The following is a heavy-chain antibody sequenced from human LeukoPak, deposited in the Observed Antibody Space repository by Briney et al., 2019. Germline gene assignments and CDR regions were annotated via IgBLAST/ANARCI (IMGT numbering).Heavy chain of an antibody. CDR3: TPDPGGGYGDSDFDY. V-gene: IGHV3-15*01. CDR2: IKSKTDGGTT. D-gene: IGHD4-17*01. Sequence: GGSLRLSCAASGFTFSNAWMSWVRQAPGKGLEWVGRIKSKTDGGTTDYAAPVKGRFTISRDDSKNTLYLQMNSLKTEDTAVYYCTPDPGGGYGDSDFDYWGQGTLVTVSS. CDR1: GFTFSNAW. J-gene: IGHJ4*02.